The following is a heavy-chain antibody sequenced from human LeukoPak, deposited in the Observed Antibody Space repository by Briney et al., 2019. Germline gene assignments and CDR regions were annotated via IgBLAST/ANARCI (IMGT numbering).Heavy chain of an antibody. J-gene: IGHJ4*02. CDR2: SYYGGST. D-gene: IGHD1-14*01. Sequence: IGNSYYGGSTNYNPSLKSRVTISIDTSKNQFSLKLRSVTAADTAVYYCARAGRTSVLDYWGQGTLVTVSS. CDR3: ARAGRTSVLDY. V-gene: IGHV4-59*01.